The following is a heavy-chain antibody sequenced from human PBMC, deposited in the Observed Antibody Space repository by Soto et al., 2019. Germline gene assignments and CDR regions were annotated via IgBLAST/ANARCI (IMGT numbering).Heavy chain of an antibody. CDR2: INWSGEMI. D-gene: IGHD2-15*01. J-gene: IGHJ6*02. Sequence: EVQLVESGGAMVHPGGSLRLSCVASGFKFDDYAIHWVRQVAGKGLEWVSAINWSGEMIAYADSVKGRFSISRDNAKKYVSLQINCLRPEDADLYYCARDRIGRFYAIDVWGQGTTVTVSS. CDR1: GFKFDDYA. CDR3: ARDRIGRFYAIDV. V-gene: IGHV3-9*01.